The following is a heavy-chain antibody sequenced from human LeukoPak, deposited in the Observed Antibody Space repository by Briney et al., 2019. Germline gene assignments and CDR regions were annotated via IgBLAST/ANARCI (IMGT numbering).Heavy chain of an antibody. D-gene: IGHD3-10*01. J-gene: IGHJ4*02. CDR1: GGSFSGYY. CDR2: INHSGST. Sequence: NTSETLSLTCAVYGGSFSGYYWSWIRQPPGKGLEWIGEINHSGSTNYNPSLKSRVTISVDTSKNQFSLKLSSVTAADTAVYYCARRGSGWFGELCLGYWGQGTLVTVSS. V-gene: IGHV4-34*01. CDR3: ARRGSGWFGELCLGY.